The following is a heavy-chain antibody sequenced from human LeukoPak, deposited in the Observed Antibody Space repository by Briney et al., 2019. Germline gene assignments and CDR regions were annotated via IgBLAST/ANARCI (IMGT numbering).Heavy chain of an antibody. V-gene: IGHV3-23*01. CDR3: AKGDYANWFDP. J-gene: IGHJ5*02. CDR1: GFTFSSYD. CDR2: ISGSGGST. D-gene: IGHD4-17*01. Sequence: GGSLRLSCAASGFTFSSYDMSWVRQAPGKGLEWVSDISGSGGSTYYADSVKGRFTISRDNSKNTLYLQMNSLRAEDTAVYYCAKGDYANWFDPWGQGTLVTVSS.